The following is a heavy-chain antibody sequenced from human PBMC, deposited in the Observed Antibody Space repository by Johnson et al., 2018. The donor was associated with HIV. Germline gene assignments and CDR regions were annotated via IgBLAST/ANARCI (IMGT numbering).Heavy chain of an antibody. J-gene: IGHJ3*02. CDR3: ARELRGIISPGRAFGI. V-gene: IGHV3-11*01. D-gene: IGHD3-10*01. CDR1: GVTFSDYY. Sequence: QVQLVESGGGVVQPGGSLRLSCAASGVTFSDYYMNWIRQAPGKGLEWVSYISSGGNAIYYADSVKGRFNISRDNSKNTLYLQMNRLRAEDTALYSCARELRGIISPGRAFGIWGQGTMVTVSS. CDR2: ISSGGNAI.